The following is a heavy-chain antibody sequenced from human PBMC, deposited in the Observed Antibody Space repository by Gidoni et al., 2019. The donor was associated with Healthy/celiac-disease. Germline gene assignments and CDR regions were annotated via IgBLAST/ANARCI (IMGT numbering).Heavy chain of an antibody. CDR1: GFTFSSYS. J-gene: IGHJ4*02. CDR3: ARDHYDILTGYLWTTQIDY. CDR2: IISSSSTI. V-gene: IGHV3-48*02. D-gene: IGHD3-9*01. Sequence: EVQLVESGGGLVQPGGSLRLACAASGFTFSSYSMNWVRQAPVKGLEWVSYIISSSSTIYYGDSVKGRFTISRDNAKNSLYLQMNSLRDDDTAVYYCARDHYDILTGYLWTTQIDYWGQGTLVTVSS.